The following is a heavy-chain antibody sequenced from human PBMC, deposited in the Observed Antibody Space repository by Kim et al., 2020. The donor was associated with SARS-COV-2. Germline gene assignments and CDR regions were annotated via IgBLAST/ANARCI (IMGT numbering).Heavy chain of an antibody. V-gene: IGHV1-8*01. CDR1: GYTFTSYD. J-gene: IGHJ4*02. CDR2: MNPNSGNT. Sequence: ASVKVSCKASGYTFTSYDINWVRQATGQGLEWMGWMNPNSGNTGYAQKFQGRVTMTRDTSLSTAYMELSSLRSEDTAVYYCARVGSSVAGTDFDYWVQGTLVTVSS. CDR3: ARVGSSVAGTDFDY. D-gene: IGHD6-19*01.